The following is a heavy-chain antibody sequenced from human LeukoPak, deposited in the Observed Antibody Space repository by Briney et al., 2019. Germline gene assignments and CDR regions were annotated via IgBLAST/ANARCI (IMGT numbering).Heavy chain of an antibody. CDR3: AKGEEGNGLVNTYVDY. CDR2: IVGGGGVT. J-gene: IGHJ4*02. D-gene: IGHD3/OR15-3a*01. Sequence: PGGSLRLSCAASGFTFSSYAMSWVRQAPGKGLECVSAIVGGGGVTYYADSVRGRFSISRDNSKNTVYLQMNSLTAEDTAVYFCAKGEEGNGLVNTYVDYWGRGTLVTVSS. CDR1: GFTFSSYA. V-gene: IGHV3-23*01.